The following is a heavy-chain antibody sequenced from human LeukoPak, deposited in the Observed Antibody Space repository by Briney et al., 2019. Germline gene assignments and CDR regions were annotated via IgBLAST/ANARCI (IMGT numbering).Heavy chain of an antibody. Sequence: GGSLRLSCGAAGFTFSSYAMNWVRQAPGKGLEWVSGISGSGSSTYYADSVKGRFTISRDNSKKTLYLQMNSLRTEDTAIYYCAKARYCSGGSCYFDYWGQGTLVTVSS. J-gene: IGHJ4*02. V-gene: IGHV3-23*01. CDR2: ISGSGSST. CDR3: AKARYCSGGSCYFDY. D-gene: IGHD2-15*01. CDR1: GFTFSSYA.